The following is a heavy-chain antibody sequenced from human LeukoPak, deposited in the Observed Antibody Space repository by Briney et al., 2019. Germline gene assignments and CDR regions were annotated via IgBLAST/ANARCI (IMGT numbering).Heavy chain of an antibody. Sequence: PSETLSLTCTVSGGSVSGGNYYCSWIRQSPGKGLEWIGYIHYSGSTVYNPSLKSRVTMSIDTSKNQFSLNLGSATAADTAVYYCTRTGSTGGYWGQGTLVTVSS. CDR1: GGSVSGGNYY. CDR2: IHYSGST. V-gene: IGHV4-61*01. D-gene: IGHD1-7*01. J-gene: IGHJ4*02. CDR3: TRTGSTGGY.